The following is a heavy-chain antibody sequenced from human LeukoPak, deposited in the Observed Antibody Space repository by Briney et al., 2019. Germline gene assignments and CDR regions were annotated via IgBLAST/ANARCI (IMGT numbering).Heavy chain of an antibody. CDR2: IYYSGST. Sequence: SQTLSLTCTVSGGSISSGDYYWSWIRQPPGKGLEWVGYIYYSGSTYYKPSLKSRVTISVDTSKNQLSLKLSSVTAADTAVYYCARVDYIDYGMDVWGQGTTVTVSS. D-gene: IGHD4/OR15-4a*01. CDR1: GGSISSGDYY. CDR3: ARVDYIDYGMDV. V-gene: IGHV4-30-4*01. J-gene: IGHJ6*02.